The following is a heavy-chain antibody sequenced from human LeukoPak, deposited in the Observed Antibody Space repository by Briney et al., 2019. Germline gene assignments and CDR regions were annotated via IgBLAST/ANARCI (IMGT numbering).Heavy chain of an antibody. Sequence: SVKVSCKASGGTFSSYAISWVRQAPGQGLEWMGGIIPIFGTANYAQKFQGRVTITTDESTSTAYMELSSLRSEDTAVYYCARVAAAGTPDKYYYYYYMDVWGKGTTVTVSS. V-gene: IGHV1-69*05. CDR3: ARVAAAGTPDKYYYYYYMDV. D-gene: IGHD6-13*01. J-gene: IGHJ6*03. CDR1: GGTFSSYA. CDR2: IIPIFGTA.